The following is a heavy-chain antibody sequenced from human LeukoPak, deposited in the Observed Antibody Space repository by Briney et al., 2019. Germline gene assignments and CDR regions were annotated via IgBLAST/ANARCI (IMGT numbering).Heavy chain of an antibody. V-gene: IGHV4-59*12. CDR1: GGSISSYY. CDR2: IYYSGST. CDR3: ARLVYMDV. Sequence: SETLSLTCTVSGGSISSYYWSWIRQPPGKGLEWIGYIYYSGSTNYNPSLKSRVTISVDTSKNQFSLKLSSVTAADTAVYYCARLVYMDVWGKGTTVTVSS. J-gene: IGHJ6*03.